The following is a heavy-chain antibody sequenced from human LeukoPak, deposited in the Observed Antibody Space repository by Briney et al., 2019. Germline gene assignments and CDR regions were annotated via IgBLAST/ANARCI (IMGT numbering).Heavy chain of an antibody. Sequence: PGGSLRLSCATSGFTFSSYGMHWVRQAPGKGLEWVAVISYDDGSNKYYAGSVKGRFTISRDNSKNTLYLQMNSLRPEDTAVYYCAKGSTFFDSWGQGTLVTVSS. V-gene: IGHV3-30*18. CDR3: AKGSTFFDS. D-gene: IGHD2/OR15-2a*01. CDR1: GFTFSSYG. J-gene: IGHJ4*02. CDR2: ISYDDGSNK.